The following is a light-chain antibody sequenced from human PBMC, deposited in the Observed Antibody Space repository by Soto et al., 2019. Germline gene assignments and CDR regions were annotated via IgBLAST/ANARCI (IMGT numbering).Light chain of an antibody. Sequence: ELVMTQSPATLSVSPGERATLSCRASQSISSNLAWYQQKPGQAPRLLIYGSSTRATDIPARFSGSGSGTEFTLTISSLQSEDVAIYYCQPYNNWPPETFGRGTRVDI. J-gene: IGKJ1*01. V-gene: IGKV3-15*01. CDR3: QPYNNWPPET. CDR2: GSS. CDR1: QSISSN.